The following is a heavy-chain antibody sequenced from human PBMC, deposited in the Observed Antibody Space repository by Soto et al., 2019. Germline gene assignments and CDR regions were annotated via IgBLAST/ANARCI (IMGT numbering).Heavy chain of an antibody. J-gene: IGHJ4*02. CDR3: ARASPPGWHFDY. D-gene: IGHD6-19*01. CDR2: ISSSSSTI. CDR1: EFTFSSYS. V-gene: IGHV3-48*02. Sequence: EAQLVESGGGLVQPGGSLRLSCAASEFTFSSYSMNWVRQAPGKGLEWISYISSSSSTIYYADSVQGRFTISRDNAKNSLYLQMNSLRDEDTAVHYCARASPPGWHFDYWGQGTRVTVSS.